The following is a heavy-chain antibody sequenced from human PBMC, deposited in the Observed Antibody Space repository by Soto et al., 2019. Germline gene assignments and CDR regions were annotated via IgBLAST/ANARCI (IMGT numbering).Heavy chain of an antibody. Sequence: SETLSLTCTVSGGSISSSSYYWGWIRQPPGKGLEWIGSIYYSGSTYYNPSLKSRVTISVDTSKNQFSLKLSSVTAADTAVYYCARADTAMAIDYWGQGTLVTVST. CDR2: IYYSGST. D-gene: IGHD5-18*01. CDR1: GGSISSSSYY. CDR3: ARADTAMAIDY. V-gene: IGHV4-39*01. J-gene: IGHJ4*02.